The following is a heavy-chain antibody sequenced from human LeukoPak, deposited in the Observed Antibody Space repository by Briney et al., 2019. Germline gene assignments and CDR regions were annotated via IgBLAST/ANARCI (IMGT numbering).Heavy chain of an antibody. J-gene: IGHJ4*02. CDR2: INHSGST. CDR1: GGSFSGYY. V-gene: IGHV4-34*01. CDR3: ASIPRIFCNPIDY. Sequence: KSSETLSLTCAVYGGSFSGYYWSWIRQPPGKGLEWIGEINHSGSTNYNPSLKSRVTISVDTSKNQFSLKLSSVTAADTAVYYCASIPRIFCNPIDYWGQGTLVTVSS. D-gene: IGHD2-15*01.